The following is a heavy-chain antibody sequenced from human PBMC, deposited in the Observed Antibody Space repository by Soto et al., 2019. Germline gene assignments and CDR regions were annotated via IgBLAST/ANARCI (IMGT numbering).Heavy chain of an antibody. Sequence: SGPTLVNPTQTLTLTCTFSGFSLSTSVVVVGLILQPPGNSLEWLALIYWDDDNRYSPSLNSMLTITKYTSKNQVVLTMTNMDXVDTATYYWAQSIYFDYWGQGTMVTVSS. V-gene: IGHV2-5*02. CDR3: AQSIYFDY. CDR2: IYWDDDN. J-gene: IGHJ4*02. CDR1: GFSLSTSVVV.